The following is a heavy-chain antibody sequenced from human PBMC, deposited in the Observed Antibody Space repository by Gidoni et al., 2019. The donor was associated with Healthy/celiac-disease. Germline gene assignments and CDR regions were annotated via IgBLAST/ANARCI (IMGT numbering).Heavy chain of an antibody. CDR1: GFTFISYA. CDR2: ISGSGGST. D-gene: IGHD4-17*01. V-gene: IGHV3-23*01. J-gene: IGHJ5*02. Sequence: EVQLLESGGGLVQPGGSLRLSCAASGFTFISYAMSWVRQAPGKGLEWVSAISGSGGSTYYADSVKGRFTISRDNSKNTLYLQMNSLRAEDTAVYYCAKDQTYGDLGGGWFDPWGQGTLVTVSS. CDR3: AKDQTYGDLGGGWFDP.